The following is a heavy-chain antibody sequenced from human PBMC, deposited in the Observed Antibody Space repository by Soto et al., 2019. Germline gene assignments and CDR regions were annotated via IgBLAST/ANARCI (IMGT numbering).Heavy chain of an antibody. CDR2: ISVYNGNT. CDR3: ARVVGALGHWFDP. D-gene: IGHD1-26*01. V-gene: IGHV1-18*01. Sequence: QVQLVQSGAEVKKPGASVKVSCKASGYTFTSYGINWVRQTTGQGLEWMERISVYNGNTNYAQKLQGRVTMTTDTSTSTAYMELRSLRSDDTAVYYCARVVGALGHWFDPWGQGTLVTVSS. J-gene: IGHJ5*02. CDR1: GYTFTSYG.